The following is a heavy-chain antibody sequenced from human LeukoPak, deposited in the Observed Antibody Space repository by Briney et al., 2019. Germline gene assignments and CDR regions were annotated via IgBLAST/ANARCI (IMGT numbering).Heavy chain of an antibody. CDR2: ISYSGNT. CDR3: ARHCCSGPAKRVFDI. J-gene: IGHJ3*02. CDR1: GGSIISSDYH. D-gene: IGHD2-15*01. Sequence: MSSETLSLTCTVSGGSIISSDYHWGWFRQPPGKGLEWIGTISYSGNTDYNPSLRSRVTISVDTSNNQFSLRLGSVTAADTAVYHCARHCCSGPAKRVFDIWGQGTMVTVSS. V-gene: IGHV4-39*01.